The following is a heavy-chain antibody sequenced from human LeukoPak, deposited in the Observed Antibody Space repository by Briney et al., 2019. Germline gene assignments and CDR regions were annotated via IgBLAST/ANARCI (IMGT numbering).Heavy chain of an antibody. CDR3: ASRGYDSSGYAFDI. CDR1: GFTFSSYS. Sequence: GGSLRLSCAASGFTFSSYSMTWVRQAPGKGLEWVSSISSSSSYIYYADSVKGRFTISRDNAKNSLYLQMNSLRAEDTAVYYCASRGYDSSGYAFDIWGQGTMVTVSS. CDR2: ISSSSSYI. D-gene: IGHD3-22*01. V-gene: IGHV3-21*01. J-gene: IGHJ3*02.